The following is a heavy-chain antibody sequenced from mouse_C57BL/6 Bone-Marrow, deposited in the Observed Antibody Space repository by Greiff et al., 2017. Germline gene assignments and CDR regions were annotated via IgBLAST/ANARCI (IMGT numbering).Heavy chain of an antibody. Sequence: EVQLQQSVAELVRPGASVKLSCTASGFNIKNTYMHWVKQRPEQGLEWIGRIDPANGNTKYAPKFQGQATITADTSSNTDYLQLSSLTSEVTAIYYYARVGLSATVVATGEYYYAMDYWGQGTSVTVSS. CDR1: GFNIKNTY. CDR2: IDPANGNT. J-gene: IGHJ4*01. V-gene: IGHV14-3*01. CDR3: ARVGLSATVVATGEYYYAMDY. D-gene: IGHD1-1*01.